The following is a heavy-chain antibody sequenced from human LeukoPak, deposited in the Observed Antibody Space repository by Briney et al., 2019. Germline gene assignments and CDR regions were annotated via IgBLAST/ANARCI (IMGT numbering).Heavy chain of an antibody. Sequence: SETLSLTCTVSCGSISSYYWICIREPTGKGLEWIGRIYTSGSTNYNPSLKSRVTMSVDTSKKQFSLKLSSVTAADPAVYYCAREGRSATDGYWGQGTLVTVSS. V-gene: IGHV4-4*07. CDR3: AREGRSATDGY. CDR2: IYTSGST. CDR1: CGSISSYY. J-gene: IGHJ4*02. D-gene: IGHD3-16*01.